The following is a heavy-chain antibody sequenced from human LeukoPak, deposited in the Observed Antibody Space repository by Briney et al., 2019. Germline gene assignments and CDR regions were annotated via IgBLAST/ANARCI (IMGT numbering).Heavy chain of an antibody. J-gene: IGHJ3*02. CDR1: GYTFTSYD. CDR3: ARGTYYYDSSGYFARPREAFDI. V-gene: IGHV1-8*01. Sequence: ASEKVSCKASGYTFTSYDINWVRQATGQGLEWMGWMNPNSGNTGYAQKFQGRVTMTRNTSISTAYMELSSLRSEDTAVYYCARGTYYYDSSGYFARPREAFDIWGQGTMVTVSS. D-gene: IGHD3-22*01. CDR2: MNPNSGNT.